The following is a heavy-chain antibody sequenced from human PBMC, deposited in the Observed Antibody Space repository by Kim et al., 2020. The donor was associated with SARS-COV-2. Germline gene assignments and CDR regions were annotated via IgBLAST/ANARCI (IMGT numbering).Heavy chain of an antibody. D-gene: IGHD1-26*01. CDR2: ISYDGNNK. CDR3: ARGVSCARWEYSGGYF. CDR1: GFTFSSYT. Sequence: GGSLRLSCVASGFTFSSYTMHWVRQAPGKGLEWVAVISYDGNNKDSADSVKGRFTISRDNSKNTLYLQMNSLRAEDSAVYHCARGVSCARWEYSGGYF. V-gene: IGHV3-33*01. J-gene: IGHJ2*01.